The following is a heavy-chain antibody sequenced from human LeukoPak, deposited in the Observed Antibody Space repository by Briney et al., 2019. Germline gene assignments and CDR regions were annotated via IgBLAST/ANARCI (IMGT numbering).Heavy chain of an antibody. CDR1: GYTFTGYY. J-gene: IGHJ2*01. V-gene: IGHV1-8*03. D-gene: IGHD3-22*01. Sequence: ASVKVSCKASGYTFTGYYMHWVRQATGQGLEWMGWMNPNSGNTGYAQKFQGRVTITRNTSISTAYMELSSLRSEDTAVYYCARSHTMIVTGYFDLWGRGTLVTVSS. CDR3: ARSHTMIVTGYFDL. CDR2: MNPNSGNT.